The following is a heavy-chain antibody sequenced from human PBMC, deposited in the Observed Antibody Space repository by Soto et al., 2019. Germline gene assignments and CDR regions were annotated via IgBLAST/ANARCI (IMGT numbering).Heavy chain of an antibody. CDR3: AKDIGGSEPSGNYYYYGMDV. Sequence: PCGSLRIPCAASGFSFNSYAMSWVRKDPGKELEWVSAISGSGGSTYYADSVKGRFTISRDNSKNTLYLQMDSLRAEDTAVYYCAKDIGGSEPSGNYYYYGMDVWGQGPTVT. D-gene: IGHD1-26*01. CDR1: GFSFNSYA. V-gene: IGHV3-23*01. CDR2: ISGSGGST. J-gene: IGHJ6*02.